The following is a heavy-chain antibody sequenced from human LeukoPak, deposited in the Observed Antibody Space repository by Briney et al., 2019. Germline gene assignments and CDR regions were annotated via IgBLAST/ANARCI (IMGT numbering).Heavy chain of an antibody. CDR1: GGTFSSYA. CDR2: IIPIFGTA. J-gene: IGHJ5*02. D-gene: IGHD2-2*01. CDR3: ARDRCSSTSCYALYNWFDP. V-gene: IGHV1-69*13. Sequence: SVKVSCTASGGTFSSYAISWVRQAPGQGLEWMGGIIPIFGTANYAQKFQGRVTITADESTSTAYMELSSLRSEDTAVYYCARDRCSSTSCYALYNWFDPWGQGTLVTVSS.